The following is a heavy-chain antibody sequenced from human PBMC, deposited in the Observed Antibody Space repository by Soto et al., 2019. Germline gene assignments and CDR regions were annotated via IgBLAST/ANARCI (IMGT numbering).Heavy chain of an antibody. CDR2: IYYSGST. CDR1: GGSISSSSYY. J-gene: IGHJ6*02. V-gene: IGHV4-61*01. Sequence: SETLSLTCIVSGGSISSSSYYWGWIRQPPGKGLEWIGYIYYSGSTNYNPSLKSRVTISVDTSKNQFSLKLSSVTAADTAVYYCAREMPNYYDSTSYGMDVWGQGTTVTVSS. CDR3: AREMPNYYDSTSYGMDV. D-gene: IGHD3-22*01.